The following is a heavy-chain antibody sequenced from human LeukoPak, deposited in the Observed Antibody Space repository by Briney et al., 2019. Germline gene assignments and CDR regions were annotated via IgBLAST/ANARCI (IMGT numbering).Heavy chain of an antibody. D-gene: IGHD6-13*01. J-gene: IGHJ6*03. CDR3: ARVYSSSWYSGYLYMDL. CDR1: GFTFSSYG. CDR2: IWSDGSNK. Sequence: GGSLRLSCAASGFTFSSYGMHWVRQAPGKGLEWVAVIWSDGSNKYYADSVKGRFTISRDNTKKSLYLQMSGLRAEDTAVYYCARVYSSSWYSGYLYMDLWGKGTTVTVSS. V-gene: IGHV3-33*01.